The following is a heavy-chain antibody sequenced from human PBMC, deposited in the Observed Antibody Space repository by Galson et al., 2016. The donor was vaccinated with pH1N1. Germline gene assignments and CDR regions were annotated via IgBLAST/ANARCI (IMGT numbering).Heavy chain of an antibody. D-gene: IGHD5-18*01. V-gene: IGHV1-8*01. Sequence: SVKVSCKASGYTFTDYDINWVRQGTGQGLEWMGWMNPNNDNTGYAQKFQGRVTMTRNTSISTAYMELNSLRAEDTALYYCAKVTGYLYGYVDYWGQGTLVTVSS. CDR3: AKVTGYLYGYVDY. CDR2: MNPNNDNT. CDR1: GYTFTDYD. J-gene: IGHJ4*02.